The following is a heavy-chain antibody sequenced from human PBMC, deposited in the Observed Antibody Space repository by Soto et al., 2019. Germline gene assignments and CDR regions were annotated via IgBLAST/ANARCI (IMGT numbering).Heavy chain of an antibody. V-gene: IGHV3-30-3*01. CDR2: VSVDGSLE. J-gene: IGHJ4*02. CDR3: ARRSAGSGYYFDH. CDR1: GFTFSTYA. Sequence: QVQLVESGGGVVQPGGSLRLSCVASGFTFSTYAIHWVRQAPGKGLEWVALVSVDGSLEYYADSVKGRSTVSRDNSKSTLYFQMNSLRTEDTAFYYCARRSAGSGYYFDHWGKGTLVTVSS. D-gene: IGHD3-22*01.